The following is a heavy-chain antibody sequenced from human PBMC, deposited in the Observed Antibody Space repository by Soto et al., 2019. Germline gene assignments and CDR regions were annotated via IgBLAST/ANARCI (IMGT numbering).Heavy chain of an antibody. CDR2: ITGSGGST. CDR3: AKKHCTNGVCHTFCQRLFDC. D-gene: IGHD2-8*01. J-gene: IGHJ4*03. V-gene: IGHV3-23*01. CDR1: GFTFSNYA. Sequence: PGGSLRLSCVASGFTFSNYAMNWVRQAPGKGLEWVSVITGSGGSTKYADSVKGRFTISRDNSKNTLYLQMNSLRAEDTAVYYCAKKHCTNGVCHTFCQRLFDCWGQGTPVTVSS.